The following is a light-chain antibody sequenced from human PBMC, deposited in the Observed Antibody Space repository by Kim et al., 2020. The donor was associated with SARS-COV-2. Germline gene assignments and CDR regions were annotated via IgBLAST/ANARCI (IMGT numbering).Light chain of an antibody. J-gene: IGKJ4*01. CDR2: GAS. CDR3: QQYGSSPR. CDR1: QSVPSNS. Sequence: LSPEERATLSCRARQSVPSNSLAWYQQKPGQTPRLLIYGASSRAPGITDRFSGSGSGTDFSLTISRLEPEDFAVYYCQQYGSSPRFGGGTKVDIK. V-gene: IGKV3-20*01.